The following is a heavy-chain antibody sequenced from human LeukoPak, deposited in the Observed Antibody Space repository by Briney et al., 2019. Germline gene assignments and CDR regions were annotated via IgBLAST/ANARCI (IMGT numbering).Heavy chain of an antibody. Sequence: SETLSLTCTVSGGSISSYYWSWIRQPAGKGLEWIGRIYTSGSTNYNPSLKSRVTMSVDTSKNQLSLKLSSVTAADTAVYYCAREAMVRGVPSFDYWGQGTLVAVYS. V-gene: IGHV4-4*07. CDR2: IYTSGST. D-gene: IGHD3-10*01. CDR1: GGSISSYY. J-gene: IGHJ4*02. CDR3: AREAMVRGVPSFDY.